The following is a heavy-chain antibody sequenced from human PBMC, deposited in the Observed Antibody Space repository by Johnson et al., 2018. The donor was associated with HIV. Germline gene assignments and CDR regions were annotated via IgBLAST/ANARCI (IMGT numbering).Heavy chain of an antibody. J-gene: IGHJ3*02. V-gene: IGHV3-7*05. CDR3: AKLPVLYGDFDDAFNI. CDR1: GFSFNSYW. CDR2: IKEDESEK. D-gene: IGHD4-17*01. Sequence: MLLVESGGGLVQPGGSLRLSCAASGFSFNSYWMSWVRQVPGKGLEFVANIKEDESEKSYVESVKGRFTISRDNANKLMYLQMSSLRAEDTAVYYCAKLPVLYGDFDDAFNIWGQGTMVTVSS.